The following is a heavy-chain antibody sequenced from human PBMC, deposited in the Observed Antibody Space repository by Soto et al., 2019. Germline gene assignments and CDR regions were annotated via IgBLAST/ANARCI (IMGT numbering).Heavy chain of an antibody. CDR1: GDSLSSSTYY. CDR2: IYNDGST. V-gene: IGHV4-39*07. D-gene: IGHD3-10*01. Sequence: LSLTCTVSGDSLSSSTYYWGWIRQPPGKGLEWIGSIYNDGSTHYNPSLKSRVTISVDTSKNQFSLKLSSVTAADTAVYYCARGVVRGVIITDWFDPWGQGTLVTVSS. J-gene: IGHJ5*02. CDR3: ARGVVRGVIITDWFDP.